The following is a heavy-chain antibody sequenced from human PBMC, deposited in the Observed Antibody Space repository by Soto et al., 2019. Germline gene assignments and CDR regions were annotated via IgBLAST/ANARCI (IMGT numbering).Heavy chain of an antibody. CDR2: MTPDSGDT. CDR1: VHTLASYD. J-gene: IGHJ5*01. D-gene: IGHD3-16*01. Sequence: QVQLVQSGAEVRKPGASVKVSCKASVHTLASYDINWVRQATGQGLEWMGWMTPDSGDTGYAQKFQGRVTMTWDTSITTAYMELSSLRSDDTAVYYCARDPFYGWFDSWGQGTLVTVSS. CDR3: ARDPFYGWFDS. V-gene: IGHV1-8*01.